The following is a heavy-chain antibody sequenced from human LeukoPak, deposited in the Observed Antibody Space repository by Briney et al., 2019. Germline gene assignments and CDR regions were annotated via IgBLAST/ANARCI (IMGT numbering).Heavy chain of an antibody. CDR3: ARDLPNSSSSGSFDY. CDR1: GYTFTSYG. D-gene: IGHD6-6*01. V-gene: IGHV1-69*13. CDR2: IIPIFGTA. J-gene: IGHJ4*02. Sequence: SVKVSCKASGYTFTSYGISWVRQAPGQGLEWMGGIIPIFGTANYAQKFQGRVTITADESTSTAYMELSSLRSEDTAVYYCARDLPNSSSSGSFDYWGQGTLVTVSS.